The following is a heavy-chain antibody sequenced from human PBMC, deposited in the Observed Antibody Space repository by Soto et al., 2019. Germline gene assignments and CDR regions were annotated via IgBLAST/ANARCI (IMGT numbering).Heavy chain of an antibody. CDR2: MNPNSGNT. CDR1: GYTFATSD. CDR3: ARSERAIFNRLDS. D-gene: IGHD2-2*01. V-gene: IGHV1-8*01. J-gene: IGHJ5*01. Sequence: QVQLVQSGAEVKTPGASVKVSCKASGYTFATSDINWVRQAPGQGLEWMGWMNPNSGNTGYAQKFQGRLTRTGDTALSIANMELSSLRNEDTAVYYCARSERAIFNRLDSVVDGTLVTVSA.